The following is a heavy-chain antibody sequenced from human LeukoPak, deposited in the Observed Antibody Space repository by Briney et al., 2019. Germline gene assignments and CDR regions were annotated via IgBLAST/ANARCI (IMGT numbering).Heavy chain of an antibody. CDR2: LSGSGGRT. D-gene: IGHD2-2*01. Sequence: GGSLRLSCAASGFTFSGYAMSWVRQAPGKGLEWVSALSGSGGRTYYAHPAQGRFTISRDNSKNTLYLQMNSLRAEDTAVYYCAKGYCSSTSCPLFDYWGQGTLVTVSS. CDR3: AKGYCSSTSCPLFDY. V-gene: IGHV3-23*01. J-gene: IGHJ4*02. CDR1: GFTFSGYA.